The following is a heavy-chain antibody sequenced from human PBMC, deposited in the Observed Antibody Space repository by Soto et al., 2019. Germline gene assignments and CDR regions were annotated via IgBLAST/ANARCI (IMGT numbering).Heavy chain of an antibody. CDR2: IFWNDYK. V-gene: IGHV2-5*01. CDR3: AHMRDSSSCCHYDGVEV. CDR1: GFSFSTSGAG. Sequence: QITLKASGPSLVQPTQPLTLTCTFSGFSFSTSGAGVGWIRQPPGKALEWLALIFWNDYKGYSPSLKSRLTNNKNTPKNEEVLTLNNMDPVDTARCYCAHMRDSSSCCHYDGVEVWGQGTTVTVSS. D-gene: IGHD6-13*01. J-gene: IGHJ6*02.